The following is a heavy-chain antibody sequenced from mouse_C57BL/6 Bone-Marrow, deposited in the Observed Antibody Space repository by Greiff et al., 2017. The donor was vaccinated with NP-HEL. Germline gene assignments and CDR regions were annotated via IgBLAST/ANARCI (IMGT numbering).Heavy chain of an antibody. J-gene: IGHJ4*01. D-gene: IGHD2-1*01. V-gene: IGHV1-72*01. CDR2: IDPNSGGT. CDR3: ARRDYGNSYAMDY. Sequence: QVQLKQPGAELVKPGASVKLSCKASGYTFTSYWMHWVKQRPGRGLEWIGRIDPNSGGTKYNEKFKSKATLTVDKPSSTAYMQLSSLTSDDSAVYYCARRDYGNSYAMDYWGQGTSVTVSS. CDR1: GYTFTSYW.